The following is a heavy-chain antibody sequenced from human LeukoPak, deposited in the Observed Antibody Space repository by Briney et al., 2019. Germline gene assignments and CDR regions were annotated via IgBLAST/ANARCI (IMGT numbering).Heavy chain of an antibody. CDR1: GGSISSSSYY. D-gene: IGHD3-22*01. V-gene: IGHV4-39*07. J-gene: IGHJ4*02. CDR2: IYYSGST. CDR3: ARGGYDSSESFDY. Sequence: SETLSLTCTVSGGSISSSSYYWGWTRHPPGKGLEGIRSIYYSGSTYYNPPLERRVPISVDTSKNQLSLKLSSVTAADTAVYYCARGGYDSSESFDYWGQGTLVTVSS.